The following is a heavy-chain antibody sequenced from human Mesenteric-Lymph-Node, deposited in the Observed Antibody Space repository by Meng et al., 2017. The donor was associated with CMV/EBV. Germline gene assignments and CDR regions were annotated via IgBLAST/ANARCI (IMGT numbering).Heavy chain of an antibody. CDR3: ARDLTTGWFDP. J-gene: IGHJ5*02. CDR2: IYYSGTT. V-gene: IGHV4-59*01. CDR1: GGPINNYY. Sequence: SETLSLTCTVSGGPINNYYWSWIRQSPGKGLEWIGYIYYSGTTKYNPSLKSRVTISVDTSKNQFSLKLSSVTAADTAVDYCARDLTTGWFDPWGQGTLVTVSS. D-gene: IGHD4-11*01.